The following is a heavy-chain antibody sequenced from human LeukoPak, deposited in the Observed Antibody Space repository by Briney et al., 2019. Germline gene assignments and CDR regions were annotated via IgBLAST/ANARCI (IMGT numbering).Heavy chain of an antibody. CDR1: GGSFSGYY. Sequence: SETLSLTCAVYGGSFSGYYWSWIRQPPGKGLEWIGEINHSGSTNYNPSLKSRVTISVGTSKNQFSLKLSSVTAADTAVYYCAIPLRGAFDIWGQGTMVTVSS. D-gene: IGHD1-14*01. CDR3: AIPLRGAFDI. V-gene: IGHV4-34*01. CDR2: INHSGST. J-gene: IGHJ3*02.